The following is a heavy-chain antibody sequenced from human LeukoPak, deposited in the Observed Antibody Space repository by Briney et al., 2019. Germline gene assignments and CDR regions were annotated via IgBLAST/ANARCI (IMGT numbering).Heavy chain of an antibody. CDR1: GFTFSSYA. D-gene: IGHD3-22*01. V-gene: IGHV3-23*01. J-gene: IGHJ1*01. Sequence: GGSLRLSCGASGFTFSSYAMLWLRGAPGKGLDWVAGIGGSGVSTYYADSVKGRFTISRDNSKNTLDLQMNSLRAEDTAEDFCAKGPPHYYYDSSGWFLQHWGQGALVTASS. CDR3: AKGPPHYYYDSSGWFLQH. CDR2: IGGSGVST.